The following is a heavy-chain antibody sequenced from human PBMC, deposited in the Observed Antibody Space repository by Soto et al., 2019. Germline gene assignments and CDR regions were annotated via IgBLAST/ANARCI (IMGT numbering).Heavy chain of an antibody. CDR3: ALVLRFLEPPMALDP. J-gene: IGHJ5*02. CDR1: GGSISSYY. V-gene: IGHV4-59*01. D-gene: IGHD3-3*01. Sequence: SDTLSLTCTVSGGSISSYYWSWIRQPPGKGLEWIGYIYYSGSTNYNPSLKSRVTISVDMSKNQFSLKLSSVTAADTAVYYCALVLRFLEPPMALDPWCQGPLRTVSS. CDR2: IYYSGST.